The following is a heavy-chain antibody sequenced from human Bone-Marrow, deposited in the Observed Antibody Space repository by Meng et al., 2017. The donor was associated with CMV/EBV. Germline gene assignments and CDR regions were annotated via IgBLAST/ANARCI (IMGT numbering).Heavy chain of an antibody. CDR1: GGSFSGYY. V-gene: IGHV4-34*01. D-gene: IGHD3-9*01. Sequence: SQTLSLTCAVYGGSFSGYYWSWIRQPPGKGLEWIGEINHSGSTNYNPSLKSRVTISVDTSKNQFSLKLSSVTAADTAVYYCARDRRLITIFSTSNWFDPWGQGTLVTVSS. CDR3: ARDRRLITIFSTSNWFDP. J-gene: IGHJ5*02. CDR2: INHSGST.